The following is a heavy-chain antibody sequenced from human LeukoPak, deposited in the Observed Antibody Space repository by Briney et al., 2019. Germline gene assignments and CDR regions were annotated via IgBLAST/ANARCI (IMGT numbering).Heavy chain of an antibody. Sequence: ASVKVSCKASGYTFTSYYMHWVRQAPGQGLEWMGIINPSGGSTSYAQEFQGRVTMTRDTSTSTVYMELSSLRSEDTAVYYCARVLRNDVRLFDPWGQGTLVTVSS. D-gene: IGHD1-1*01. CDR1: GYTFTSYY. CDR2: INPSGGST. V-gene: IGHV1-46*01. J-gene: IGHJ5*02. CDR3: ARVLRNDVRLFDP.